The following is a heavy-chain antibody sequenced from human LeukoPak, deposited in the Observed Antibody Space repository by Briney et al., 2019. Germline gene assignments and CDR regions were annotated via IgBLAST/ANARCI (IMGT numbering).Heavy chain of an antibody. CDR3: AKDGIYGSGSYCDY. J-gene: IGHJ4*02. D-gene: IGHD3-10*01. V-gene: IGHV3-30*18. CDR2: ISYDGTNK. Sequence: GGSLRLSCSASGFTFSSYGMHWVRQAPGKGLEWVAVISYDGTNKYYADSVKGRFTISRDNSKNTLYLQMNSLRAEDTAVYYCAKDGIYGSGSYCDYWGQGTLVTVSS. CDR1: GFTFSSYG.